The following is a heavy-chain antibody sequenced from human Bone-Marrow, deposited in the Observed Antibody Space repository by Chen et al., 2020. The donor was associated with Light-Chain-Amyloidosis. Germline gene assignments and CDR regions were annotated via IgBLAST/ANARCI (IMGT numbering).Heavy chain of an antibody. CDR3: ARRRDGYNFDY. D-gene: IGHD5-12*01. J-gene: IGHJ4*02. CDR1: GYTFPNYW. Sequence: EVQLEQSGPEVKKPGESLKISCKGSGYTFPNYWIGWVRRMPGKGLEWMGVLYPDDSDARHRPSFEGQVHISADKSITNAYLQGRGRKASGTAIYHCARRRDGYNFDYWGQGTLVTVSS. CDR2: LYPDDSDA. V-gene: IGHV5-51*01.